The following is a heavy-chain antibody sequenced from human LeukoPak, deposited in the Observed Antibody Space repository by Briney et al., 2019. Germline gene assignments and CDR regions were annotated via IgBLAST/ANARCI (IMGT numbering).Heavy chain of an antibody. D-gene: IGHD3-22*01. J-gene: IGHJ4*02. CDR3: ARDRQDYYDSSGYSWLSDY. V-gene: IGHV1-18*04. CDR1: GYIFSGYY. CDR2: IGAYNGNT. Sequence: ASVKVSCKAFGYIFSGYYLHWVRQGPGQGLEWMGWIGAYNGNTNYAQKLQGRVTMTTDTSTSTAYMELRSLRSDDTAVYYCARDRQDYYDSSGYSWLSDYWGQGTLVTVSS.